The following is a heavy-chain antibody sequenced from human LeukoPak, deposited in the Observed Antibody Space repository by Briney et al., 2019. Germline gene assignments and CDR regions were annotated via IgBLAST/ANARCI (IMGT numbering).Heavy chain of an antibody. CDR1: GGSISSYY. CDR2: IYYSGST. J-gene: IGHJ4*02. D-gene: IGHD3-22*01. Sequence: PSETLSLTCTVSGGSISSYYWSWIRQPPGKGLEWIGYIYYSGSTNYNPSLKSRVTISVDTSKNLFSLKLSSVTAADTAVYYCARGYYDSSGYPYYFDYWGQGTLVTVSS. V-gene: IGHV4-59*01. CDR3: ARGYYDSSGYPYYFDY.